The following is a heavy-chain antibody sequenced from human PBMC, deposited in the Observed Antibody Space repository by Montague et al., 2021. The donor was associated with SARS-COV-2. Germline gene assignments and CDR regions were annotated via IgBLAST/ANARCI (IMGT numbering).Heavy chain of an antibody. Sequence: SLRLSCAASGFTFSNYEMNWVRQAPGKGLEWVSYISSSGNTIFYXDSVKGRFTLSRDNAKNSLYLQMNSLRAEDTAVYYCAREPRIPVIVVVITSAFDIWGQGTMVAVSS. CDR2: ISSSGNTI. CDR1: GFTFSNYE. J-gene: IGHJ3*02. CDR3: AREPRIPVIVVVITSAFDI. V-gene: IGHV3-48*03. D-gene: IGHD3-22*01.